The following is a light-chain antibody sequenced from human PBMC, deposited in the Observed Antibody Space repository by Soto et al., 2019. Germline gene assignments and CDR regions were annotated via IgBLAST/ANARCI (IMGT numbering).Light chain of an antibody. CDR2: GTS. V-gene: IGKV3-20*01. CDR3: QQYGSSIT. J-gene: IGKJ5*01. Sequence: IVLTQSPGTLSLSPGERATLSCRASQSVKSSYLAWYQHKPGQAPRLLIYGTSSRATGIPDRFSGSGSGTDFTLTISRLEPEDFAVYYCQQYGSSITFGQGTRLEIK. CDR1: QSVKSSY.